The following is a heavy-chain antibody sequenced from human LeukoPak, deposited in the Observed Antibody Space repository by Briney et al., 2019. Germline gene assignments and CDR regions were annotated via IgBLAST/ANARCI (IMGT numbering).Heavy chain of an antibody. CDR3: AKAFMVRGPIYFDY. CDR1: GFTVSSNY. D-gene: IGHD3-10*01. Sequence: GGSLTLSCAASGFTVSSNYMSWVRQAPGEGLEWVSVIYSGGSTYYADSVKGRFTISRDNSKNTLYLQMNSLRAEDTAVYYCAKAFMVRGPIYFDYWGQGTLVTVSS. CDR2: IYSGGST. V-gene: IGHV3-53*01. J-gene: IGHJ4*02.